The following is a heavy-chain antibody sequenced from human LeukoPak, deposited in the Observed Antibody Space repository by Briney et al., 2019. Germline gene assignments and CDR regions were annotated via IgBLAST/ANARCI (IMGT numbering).Heavy chain of an antibody. V-gene: IGHV1-18*01. Sequence: ASVKVSCKASGYTFTNYGISWVRQARGQGLEWMGWISAYNGDINYAQKLQGRVTMTTDTSTSTAYMELRSLRSDDTAVYYCARGDYRTTFDYWGQGTLVTVSS. CDR2: ISAYNGDI. CDR1: GYTFTNYG. J-gene: IGHJ4*02. D-gene: IGHD1-14*01. CDR3: ARGDYRTTFDY.